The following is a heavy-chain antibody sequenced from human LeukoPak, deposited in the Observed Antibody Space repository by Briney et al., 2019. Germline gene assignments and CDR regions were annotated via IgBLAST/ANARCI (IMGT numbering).Heavy chain of an antibody. CDR2: ISWNSGSI. V-gene: IGHV3-9*01. J-gene: IGHJ4*02. CDR1: GFTFDGYA. CDR3: ATQSY. Sequence: GGSLRLSCAASGFTFDGYAMHWVRQAPGKGLEWVSGISWNSGSIGYADSVKGRFTISRDNAKNSLYLQMNSLRAEDTALYYCATQSYWGQGTLITVSS.